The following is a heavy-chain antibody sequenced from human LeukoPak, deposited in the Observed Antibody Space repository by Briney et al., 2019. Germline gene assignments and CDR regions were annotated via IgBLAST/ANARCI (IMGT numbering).Heavy chain of an antibody. D-gene: IGHD1-26*01. CDR1: GGTFSSYA. CDR2: IIPILGIA. V-gene: IGHV1-69*04. J-gene: IGHJ4*02. CDR3: ATASTSGGKNSYRFDY. Sequence: GASVKVSCKASGGTFSSYAISWVRQAPGQGLEWMGRIIPILGIANYAQKFQGRVAMTEDTSTDTAYMELSSLRSEDTAVYYCATASTSGGKNSYRFDYWAREPWSPSP.